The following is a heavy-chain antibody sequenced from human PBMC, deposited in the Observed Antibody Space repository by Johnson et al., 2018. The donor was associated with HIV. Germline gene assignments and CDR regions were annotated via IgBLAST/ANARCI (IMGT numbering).Heavy chain of an antibody. CDR2: ISYDGSNK. Sequence: VQLVESGGGVVQPGRSLRLSCAASGFTFSSYGMHWVRQAPGKGLEWVAVISYDGSNKYYADSVKGRFTISRDNSKNTLYLQMNSLRAEDTAVYYCAKEYCSGGSCYLGPSGDAFDIWGQGTMVTVSS. V-gene: IGHV3-30*18. J-gene: IGHJ3*02. D-gene: IGHD2-15*01. CDR1: GFTFSSYG. CDR3: AKEYCSGGSCYLGPSGDAFDI.